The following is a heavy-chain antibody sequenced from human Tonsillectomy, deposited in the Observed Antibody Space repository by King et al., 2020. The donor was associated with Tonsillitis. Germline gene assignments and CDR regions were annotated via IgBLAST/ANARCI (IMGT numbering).Heavy chain of an antibody. CDR1: GFTFSNYG. J-gene: IGHJ4*02. CDR3: AKDLVSVLVITRAFDY. D-gene: IGHD3-22*01. V-gene: IGHV3-30*02. Sequence: HVQLVESGGGVVQPGGSLRLSCAASGFTFSNYGMHWVRQAPGKGLEWVAFIRYDGSNKYYADSVKGRFTISRDNSKNTLYLQMNSLRAEDTAVYYCAKDLVSVLVITRAFDYWGQGTLVTVSS. CDR2: IRYDGSNK.